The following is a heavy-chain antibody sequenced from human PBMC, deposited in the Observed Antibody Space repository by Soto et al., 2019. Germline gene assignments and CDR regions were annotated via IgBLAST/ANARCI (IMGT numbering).Heavy chain of an antibody. CDR2: ITGSGTNI. Sequence: PGGSLRLSCTASGFTFSSYFMSWVRQAPGKGLEWVSIITGSGTNIYFADSVQGRFTISRDNSKNTVYLQMNSLRVEDTATYYCAKISGWRDFEYWGQGTRVTVSS. D-gene: IGHD6-19*01. CDR3: AKISGWRDFEY. V-gene: IGHV3-23*01. CDR1: GFTFSSYF. J-gene: IGHJ4*02.